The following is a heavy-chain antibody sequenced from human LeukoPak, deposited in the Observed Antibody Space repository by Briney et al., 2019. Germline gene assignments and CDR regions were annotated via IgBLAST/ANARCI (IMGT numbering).Heavy chain of an antibody. V-gene: IGHV3-73*01. CDR1: GFTFSGSA. D-gene: IGHD3-10*01. CDR3: SRHAASGGSGVDY. CDR2: IRSKPNNYAT. Sequence: GGSLRLSCAASGFTFSGSAMHWVRQASGKGREWVGRIRSKPNNYATAYAASVKGRFTISRDDSKNTAYLQMNSLKTEDTAVYYCSRHAASGGSGVDYWGQGILVTVYS. J-gene: IGHJ4*02.